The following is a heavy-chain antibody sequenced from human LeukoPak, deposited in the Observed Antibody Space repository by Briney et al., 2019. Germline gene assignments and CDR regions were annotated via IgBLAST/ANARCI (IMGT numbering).Heavy chain of an antibody. Sequence: GGSLRLSCAASGFTFSSYSMNWVRQAPGKGLEWVSSISSSSSYIYYADSVKGRFTVSRDNAKNSLYLQMNSLRAEDTAVYYCARVVSGSYPLFDYWGQGTLVTVSS. J-gene: IGHJ4*02. V-gene: IGHV3-21*01. D-gene: IGHD1-26*01. CDR1: GFTFSSYS. CDR3: ARVVSGSYPLFDY. CDR2: ISSSSSYI.